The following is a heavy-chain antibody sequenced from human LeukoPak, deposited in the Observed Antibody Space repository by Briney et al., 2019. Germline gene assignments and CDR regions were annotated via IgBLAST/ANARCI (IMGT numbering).Heavy chain of an antibody. Sequence: GGSLRLSCAASGFAFGSYAIHWVRQAPGKGLEWVAFISYDGSDEGYADSVKGRFTISRDNSKTTLYLQLNSLTTEDTAIYYCARGGPYGSGIIYAFDIWGQGTMVTVSS. CDR1: GFAFGSYA. V-gene: IGHV3-30*04. D-gene: IGHD3-10*01. J-gene: IGHJ3*02. CDR3: ARGGPYGSGIIYAFDI. CDR2: ISYDGSDE.